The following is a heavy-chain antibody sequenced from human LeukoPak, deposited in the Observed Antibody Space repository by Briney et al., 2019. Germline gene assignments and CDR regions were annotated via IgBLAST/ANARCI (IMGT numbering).Heavy chain of an antibody. CDR1: GGSISSSSYY. CDR3: ARHGSGWDDY. D-gene: IGHD6-19*01. J-gene: IGHJ4*02. CDR2: IYYSGST. V-gene: IGHV4-39*01. Sequence: SETLSLXCTVSGGSISSSSYYWGWIRQPPGKGLEWIGSIYYSGSTYHNPSLKSRVTISVDTSKNQFSLKLSSVAAADTAVYYCARHGSGWDDYWGQGTLVTVSS.